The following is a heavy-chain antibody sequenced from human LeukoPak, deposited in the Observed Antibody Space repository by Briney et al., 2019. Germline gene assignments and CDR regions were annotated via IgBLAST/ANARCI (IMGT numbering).Heavy chain of an antibody. Sequence: GGSLRLSCAASGFTFSSYAISWVRQAPGKGLEWVSGISGSGVSTYYADSVKGRFTISRDNSKNTLYLQMNSLRAEDTAVYYCARTYYDILTGYNPYFDYWGQGILVTVSS. D-gene: IGHD3-9*01. CDR3: ARTYYDILTGYNPYFDY. CDR2: ISGSGVST. CDR1: GFTFSSYA. V-gene: IGHV3-23*01. J-gene: IGHJ4*02.